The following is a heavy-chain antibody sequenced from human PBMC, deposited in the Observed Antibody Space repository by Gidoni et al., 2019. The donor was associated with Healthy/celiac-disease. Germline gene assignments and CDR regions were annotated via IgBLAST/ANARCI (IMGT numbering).Heavy chain of an antibody. V-gene: IGHV3-48*02. CDR2: ISSSSSTI. CDR3: ARDSTLVSWGLQDYFDC. CDR1: GFPFSSYS. Sequence: EVQLVESGGGLVQPGGSLRLSCAASGFPFSSYSMNWVRQAPGKGLEWVSYISSSSSTIYYADSVKGRFTISRDSAKNSLYLQMNSLRDEDTAVYYCARDSTLVSWGLQDYFDCWGQGTLVTVSS. J-gene: IGHJ4*02. D-gene: IGHD3-10*01.